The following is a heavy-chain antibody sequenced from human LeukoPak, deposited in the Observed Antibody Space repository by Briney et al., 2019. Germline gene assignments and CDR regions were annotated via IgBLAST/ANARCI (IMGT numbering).Heavy chain of an antibody. V-gene: IGHV4-4*02. Sequence: SSGTLSLTCAVSGGSISSSNWWSWVRQPPGKGLEWIGEIYHSGSTNYNPSLKSRVTISVDKSKNQFSLKLSSVTAADTAVYYCARHDSSGYYYDNWFDPWGQGTLVTVSS. J-gene: IGHJ5*02. CDR1: GGSISSSNW. D-gene: IGHD3-22*01. CDR3: ARHDSSGYYYDNWFDP. CDR2: IYHSGST.